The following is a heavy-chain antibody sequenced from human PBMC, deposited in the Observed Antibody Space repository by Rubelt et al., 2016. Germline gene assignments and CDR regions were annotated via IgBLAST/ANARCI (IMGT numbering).Heavy chain of an antibody. CDR1: GFTFSAFS. J-gene: IGHJ4*02. D-gene: IGHD2-8*01. Sequence: EVQLVESGGGLVQPGGSLRLSCAASGFTFSAFSMTWVRQAPGKGLEWVANINQAGSEEHYVGSVKGRFTISRDNTKTSLYLQMNTLSAEDTAVYYCAGGRNGALWGQGTLVIVSS. CDR2: INQAGSEE. V-gene: IGHV3-7*03. CDR3: AGGRNGAL.